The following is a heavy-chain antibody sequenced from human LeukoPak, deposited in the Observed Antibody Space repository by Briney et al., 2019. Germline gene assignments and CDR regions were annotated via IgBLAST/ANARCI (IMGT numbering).Heavy chain of an antibody. CDR1: GYTFTGYY. Sequence: ASVKVSCKASGYTFTGYYMHWVRQAPGQGLEWMGWINPNSGGTNYAQKFQGWVTMTRDTSISTAYMELSRLRSDDTAVYYCAVSRETGSDGDAFDIWGQGTMVTVSS. CDR3: AVSRETGSDGDAFDI. V-gene: IGHV1-2*04. CDR2: INPNSGGT. D-gene: IGHD2-15*01. J-gene: IGHJ3*02.